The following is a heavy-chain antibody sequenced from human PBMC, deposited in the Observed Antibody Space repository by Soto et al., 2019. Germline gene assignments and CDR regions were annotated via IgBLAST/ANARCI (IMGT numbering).Heavy chain of an antibody. CDR1: GFTFISYS. CDR3: ATRYLGNFDY. Sequence: EVQLVESGGGLVKPGGSLSLSCAASGFTFISYSMNWVRQSPGKGLEWVSSISSTGTYIYYADSVKGRFTISRDNAKNSLYLQMSSLRAEDTAVYYCATRYLGNFDYWGQGTLVTVSS. CDR2: ISSTGTYI. J-gene: IGHJ4*02. D-gene: IGHD3-9*01. V-gene: IGHV3-21*01.